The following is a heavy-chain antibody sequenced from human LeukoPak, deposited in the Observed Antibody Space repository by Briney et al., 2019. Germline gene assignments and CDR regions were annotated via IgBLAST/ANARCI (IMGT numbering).Heavy chain of an antibody. D-gene: IGHD6-13*01. CDR1: GYSFPSYW. V-gene: IGHV5-51*01. CDR3: ARQSYVSGSNSWYFDY. CDR2: IYPGDSDT. Sequence: GESLKISCKGSGYSFPSYWIGWVRQMPGKGLEWMGIIYPGDSDTRYSPSFQGQVTISADKSITTAYLQWSSLKASDTAMYYCARQSYVSGSNSWYFDYWGQGTLVTVSS. J-gene: IGHJ4*02.